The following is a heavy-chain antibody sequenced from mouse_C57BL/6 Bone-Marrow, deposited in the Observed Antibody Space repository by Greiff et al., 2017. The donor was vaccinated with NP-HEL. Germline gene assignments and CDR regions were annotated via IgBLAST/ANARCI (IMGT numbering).Heavy chain of an antibody. CDR1: CYTFTSYW. V-gene: IGHV1-59*01. Sequence: VQLQQPGAELVRPGTSVKLSCQASCYTFTSYWMHCVKQRPGHVLEWIGVIDPSDSYTNYNQKFKGKATLTVDTSSSTAYMQLSSLTSEDSAVYYCASLRLFAYWGQGTLVTVSA. CDR2: IDPSDSYT. J-gene: IGHJ3*01. CDR3: ASLRLFAY.